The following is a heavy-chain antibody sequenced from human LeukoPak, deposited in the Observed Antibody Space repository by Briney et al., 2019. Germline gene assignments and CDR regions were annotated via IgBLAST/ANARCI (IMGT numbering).Heavy chain of an antibody. CDR3: ARSGRGYYDSLDH. J-gene: IGHJ4*02. CDR1: GFTFSSYG. D-gene: IGHD3-22*01. V-gene: IGHV3-33*01. Sequence: RALRISCAASGFTFSSYGMHLVRQAPGKGLEWVALIWYDGSNKYYADSVKGRFTISRDNANNTLYLQMNSLRAEDTAVYYCARSGRGYYDSLDHWGQGDLVTVSS. CDR2: IWYDGSNK.